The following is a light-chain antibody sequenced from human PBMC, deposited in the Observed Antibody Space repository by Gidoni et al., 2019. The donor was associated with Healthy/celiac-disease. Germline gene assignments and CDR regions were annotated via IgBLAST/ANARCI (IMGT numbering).Light chain of an antibody. CDR2: AAS. CDR3: QQSYSTPQT. J-gene: IGKJ2*01. Sequence: DIQMTQSPSSPSASVGDRVTITCRASQSISSYLNWYQQKPGKAPKLLIYAASSLQSGVPSRFSGSGSGTDFTLTISSLQPEDFATYYCQQSYSTPQTFGQXTKLEIK. V-gene: IGKV1-39*01. CDR1: QSISSY.